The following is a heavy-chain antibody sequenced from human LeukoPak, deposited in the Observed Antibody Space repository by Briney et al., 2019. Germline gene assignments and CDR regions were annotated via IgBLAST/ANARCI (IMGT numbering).Heavy chain of an antibody. V-gene: IGHV4-30-2*01. J-gene: IGHJ4*02. CDR2: IYHSGST. Sequence: SQTLSLTCAVSGGSISSGGYSWSWIRQPPGKGLEWIGYIYHSGSTYYNPSLKSRVTISVDRSKNQFSLKLSSVTAADTAVYYCARGCGYHDSSGCPRGCVDYWGQGTLVTVSS. D-gene: IGHD3-22*01. CDR1: GGSISSGGYS. CDR3: ARGCGYHDSSGCPRGCVDY.